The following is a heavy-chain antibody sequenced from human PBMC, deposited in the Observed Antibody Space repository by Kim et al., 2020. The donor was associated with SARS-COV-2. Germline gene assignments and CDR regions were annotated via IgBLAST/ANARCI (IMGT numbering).Heavy chain of an antibody. CDR3: ARVGDFDY. V-gene: IGHV3-21*01. CDR2: SSYI. Sequence: SSYIYYADSVKGRFTISRDNAKNSLYLQMNSLRAEDTAVYYCARVGDFDYWGQGTLVTVSS. J-gene: IGHJ4*02. D-gene: IGHD4-17*01.